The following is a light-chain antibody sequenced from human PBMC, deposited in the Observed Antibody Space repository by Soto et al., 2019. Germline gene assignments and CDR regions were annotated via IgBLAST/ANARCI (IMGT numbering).Light chain of an antibody. CDR1: QSVSSSY. J-gene: IGKJ5*01. V-gene: IGKV3-20*01. Sequence: EIVMTQSPATLSVSPGERATLSCRASQSVSSSYLAWYQQKPGQAPRLLIYGASSRATGIPDRFSGSGSGTDFTLTISRLEPEDFAVYYCQQYGSSPWITFGQGTRLEIK. CDR3: QQYGSSPWIT. CDR2: GAS.